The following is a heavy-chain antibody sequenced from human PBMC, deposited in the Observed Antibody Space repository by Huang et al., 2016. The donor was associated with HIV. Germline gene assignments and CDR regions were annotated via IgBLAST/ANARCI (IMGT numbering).Heavy chain of an antibody. CDR3: ARSGFGVVITTTLDYYYMDV. J-gene: IGHJ6*03. V-gene: IGHV1-18*01. CDR2: IRVYNGET. Sequence: QVQLVQSGAEVKKPGASVKVSCEASNYNFGSHGISWVRQAPGQGLEWMGWIRVYNGETKYAQKFQGRVTMTRETSTRTAYMELTSLRFDDTAVYYCARSGFGVVITTTLDYYYMDVWGTGTTVTVSS. CDR1: NYNFGSHG. D-gene: IGHD3-3*01.